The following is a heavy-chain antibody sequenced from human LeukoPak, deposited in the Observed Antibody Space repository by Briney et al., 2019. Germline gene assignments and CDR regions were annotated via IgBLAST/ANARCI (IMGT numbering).Heavy chain of an antibody. CDR3: ARGYCSGGSCYSYYYYNYMDV. CDR1: GGSISSGSYY. CDR2: IYTSGST. V-gene: IGHV4-61*02. J-gene: IGHJ6*03. D-gene: IGHD2-15*01. Sequence: SQTLSLTCTVSGGSISSGSYYWSWIRQPAGKGLEWIGRIYTSGSTNYNPSLKSRVTISVDTSKNQFSLKLNSVTAADTAVYYCARGYCSGGSCYSYYYYNYMDVWGKGTTVTVSS.